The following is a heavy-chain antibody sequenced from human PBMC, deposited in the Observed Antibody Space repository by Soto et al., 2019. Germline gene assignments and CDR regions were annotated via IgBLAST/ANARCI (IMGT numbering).Heavy chain of an antibody. CDR3: AAAGGTRSYYGMDV. V-gene: IGHV1-58*01. D-gene: IGHD3-16*01. Sequence: SVKVSSKASGSTFTSSAVQWVRQARGQRLEWIGWIVVGSGNTNYAQKFKERVTITRDMSTSTAYMELSSVRSEVLVVYYCAAAGGTRSYYGMDVWGQGTTVTVSS. CDR1: GSTFTSSA. J-gene: IGHJ6*02. CDR2: IVVGSGNT.